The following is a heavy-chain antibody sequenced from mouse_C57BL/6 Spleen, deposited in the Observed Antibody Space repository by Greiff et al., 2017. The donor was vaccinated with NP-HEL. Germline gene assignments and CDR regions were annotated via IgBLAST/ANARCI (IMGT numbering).Heavy chain of an antibody. CDR2: INPSSGCT. V-gene: IGHV1-7*01. CDR3: VTLPGYWYFDV. CDR1: GYTFTSYW. J-gene: IGHJ1*03. Sequence: QVQLQQSGAELAKPGASVKLSCKASGYTFTSYWMHWVKQRPGQGLEWIGYINPSSGCTKYNQKFKDKATLTADKSSSTAYMQLSSLTYEDSAVYCCVTLPGYWYFDVWGTGTTVTVSS. D-gene: IGHD2-10*01.